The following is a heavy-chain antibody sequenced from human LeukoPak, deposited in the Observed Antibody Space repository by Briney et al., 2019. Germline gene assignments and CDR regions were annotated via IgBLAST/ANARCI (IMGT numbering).Heavy chain of an antibody. CDR2: INHSGST. V-gene: IGHV4-34*01. J-gene: IGHJ4*02. CDR3: ARGEITIFGVVMSYYFDY. D-gene: IGHD3-3*01. CDR1: GGSFSGYY. Sequence: SETLSLTCAVYGGSFSGYYWSWIRQPPGKGLEWIGEINHSGSTNYNPSLKSRVTISVDTSKNQFSLKLSSVTAAGTAVYYCARGEITIFGVVMSYYFDYWGQGTLVTVSS.